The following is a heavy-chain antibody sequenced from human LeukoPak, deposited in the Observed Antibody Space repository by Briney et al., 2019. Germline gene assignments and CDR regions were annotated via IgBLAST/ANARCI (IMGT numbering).Heavy chain of an antibody. J-gene: IGHJ4*02. D-gene: IGHD2-15*01. V-gene: IGHV3-23*01. CDR3: AKQLGYCSDGSCYFPY. CDR1: GFTFSSSA. Sequence: GGSLRLSCAASGFTFSSSAMSWVRQAPGKGLEWVSAISNNGGYTYYADSVQGRFIISRDNSKSTLCLQMNSLRAEDTAVYYCAKQLGYCSDGSCYFPYWGQGTLVTVSS. CDR2: ISNNGGYT.